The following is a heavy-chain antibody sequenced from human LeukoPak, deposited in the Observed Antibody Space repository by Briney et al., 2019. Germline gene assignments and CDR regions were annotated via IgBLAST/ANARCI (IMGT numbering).Heavy chain of an antibody. V-gene: IGHV3-48*03. D-gene: IGHD6-6*01. CDR3: ARDSDSSSSGGMDV. J-gene: IGHJ6*02. Sequence: GGSLRLSCAASGFTFSSYEMNWVRQAPGKGLEWFSYISSSGSTIYYADSVKGRFTISRDNAKNSLYLQMNSMRAEDTAVYYCARDSDSSSSGGMDVWGQGTTVTVSS. CDR2: ISSSGSTI. CDR1: GFTFSSYE.